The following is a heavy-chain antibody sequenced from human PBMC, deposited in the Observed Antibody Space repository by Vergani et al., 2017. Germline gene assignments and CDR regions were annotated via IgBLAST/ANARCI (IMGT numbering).Heavy chain of an antibody. V-gene: IGHV1-69*01. Sequence: QVQLVQSGAEVEKPGSSVKVSCKTSGRTFSSYAVSWVRQAPGQGLEWMGGITPIFGTTNYTQKFQGRVTITADESATTAYMDLISLRSDDTAVYYCARDYHGTVYWGQGTQVTVSS. D-gene: IGHD1-26*01. J-gene: IGHJ4*02. CDR1: GRTFSSYA. CDR2: ITPIFGTT. CDR3: ARDYHGTVY.